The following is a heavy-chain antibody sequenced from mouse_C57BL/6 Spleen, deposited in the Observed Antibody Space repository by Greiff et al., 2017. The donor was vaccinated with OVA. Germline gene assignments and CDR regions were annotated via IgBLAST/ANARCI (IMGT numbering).Heavy chain of an antibody. CDR3: AIRFTTVVATNYYAMDY. CDR2: INPSNGGT. Sequence: QVQLQQPGTELVKPGASVKLSCKASGYTFTSYWMHWVKQRPGQGLEWIGNINPSNGGTNYNEKFKSKATLTVDKSSSTDYMQISSLTSDDSAVYYCAIRFTTVVATNYYAMDYWGQGTSVTVSS. J-gene: IGHJ4*01. V-gene: IGHV1-53*01. D-gene: IGHD1-1*01. CDR1: GYTFTSYW.